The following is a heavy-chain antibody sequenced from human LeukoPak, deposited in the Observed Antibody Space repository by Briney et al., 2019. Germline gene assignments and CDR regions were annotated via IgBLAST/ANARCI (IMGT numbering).Heavy chain of an antibody. CDR2: INPNSDGT. CDR1: GYTFTGYY. V-gene: IGHV1-2*02. CDR3: ARASKQLVFGWFDP. Sequence: ASVKLSCKASGYTFTGYYMHWVRQAPGQGLEWMGWINPNSDGTNYAQKFQGRVTMTRDTSISTAYMELSRLRSDDTAVYYCARASKQLVFGWFDPWGQGTLVTVSS. J-gene: IGHJ5*02. D-gene: IGHD6-13*01.